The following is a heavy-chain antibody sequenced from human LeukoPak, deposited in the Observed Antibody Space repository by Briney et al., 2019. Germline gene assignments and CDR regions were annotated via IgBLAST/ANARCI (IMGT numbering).Heavy chain of an antibody. Sequence: SVKVSCKASGGTFSSYAISWVRRAPGQGLEWMGRIIPILGIANYAQKFQGRVTITADKSTSTAYMELSSLRSEDTAVYYCARVGYCSSTSCYTAYFYYYYGMDVWGQGTTVTVSS. CDR2: IIPILGIA. D-gene: IGHD2-2*02. J-gene: IGHJ6*02. CDR1: GGTFSSYA. CDR3: ARVGYCSSTSCYTAYFYYYYGMDV. V-gene: IGHV1-69*04.